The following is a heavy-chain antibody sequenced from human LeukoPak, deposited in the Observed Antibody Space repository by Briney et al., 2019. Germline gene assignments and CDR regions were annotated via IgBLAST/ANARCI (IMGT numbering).Heavy chain of an antibody. CDR2: ISGSGGST. D-gene: IGHD3-16*02. Sequence: PGGSLRLSCAASGFTFSSYAMSWVRQAPGKGLEWVSAISGSGGSTYYADSEKGRFTISRDNSKNTLYLQMNSLRAEDTAVYYCAKGLSLRLGELSLFATLDYWGQGTLVTVSS. J-gene: IGHJ4*02. CDR1: GFTFSSYA. CDR3: AKGLSLRLGELSLFATLDY. V-gene: IGHV3-23*01.